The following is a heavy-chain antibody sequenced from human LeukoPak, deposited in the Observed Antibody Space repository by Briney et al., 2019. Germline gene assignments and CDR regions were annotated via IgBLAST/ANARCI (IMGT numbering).Heavy chain of an antibody. CDR1: GFTFSSYG. J-gene: IGHJ4*02. D-gene: IGHD3-10*01. CDR2: ISYDGSNK. V-gene: IGHV3-30*18. CDR3: AKTRRSSGSGAVDY. Sequence: TGGSLRLSCAASGFTFSSYGMHWVRQAPGKGLEWVAVISYDGSNKYYADSVKGRFTISRDNSKNTLYLQMNSLRAEDTAVYYCAKTRRSSGSGAVDYWGQGTLVTVSS.